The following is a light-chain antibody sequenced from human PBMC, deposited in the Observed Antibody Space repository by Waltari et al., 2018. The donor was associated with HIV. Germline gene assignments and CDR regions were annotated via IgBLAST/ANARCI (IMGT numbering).Light chain of an antibody. Sequence: SYDLTQTPSVSVSPGQTARINCSRGALPKKYSSWYRQKAGQAPMLLIYKDIQRPSGIRERISGSGAGPGVTVTISEVQTEAEGDYFCQSTDYDGTWVFGGGTKLTVL. CDR2: KDI. CDR3: QSTDYDGTWV. CDR1: ALPKKY. J-gene: IGLJ3*02. V-gene: IGLV3-25*03.